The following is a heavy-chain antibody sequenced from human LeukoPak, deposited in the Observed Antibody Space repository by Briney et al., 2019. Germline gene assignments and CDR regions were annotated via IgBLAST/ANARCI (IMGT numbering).Heavy chain of an antibody. J-gene: IGHJ6*03. Sequence: SQTLSLTCTVSGGSISSGGYYWSWIRQHPGKGLKWIGYIYYSGSTYYNPSLKSRVTISVDTSKNQFSLKLSSVTAADTAVYYCARGVVPAAIGDYYMDVWGKGTTVTVSS. V-gene: IGHV4-31*03. D-gene: IGHD2-2*01. CDR3: ARGVVPAAIGDYYMDV. CDR2: IYYSGST. CDR1: GGSISSGGYY.